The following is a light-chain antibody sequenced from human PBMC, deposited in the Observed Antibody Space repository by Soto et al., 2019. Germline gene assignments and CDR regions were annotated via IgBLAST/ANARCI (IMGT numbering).Light chain of an antibody. V-gene: IGKV1-33*01. Sequence: DIKITQSPSSLSASVGDRVTITCQASQDINNYLNWYQQKPGQAPKLLIYDASGLEVGVPSRFSGSGSGTHFTLTISGLQPEDIATYYCQQFGDRTFIFGQGTRLEIK. CDR3: QQFGDRTFI. CDR2: DAS. J-gene: IGKJ5*01. CDR1: QDINNY.